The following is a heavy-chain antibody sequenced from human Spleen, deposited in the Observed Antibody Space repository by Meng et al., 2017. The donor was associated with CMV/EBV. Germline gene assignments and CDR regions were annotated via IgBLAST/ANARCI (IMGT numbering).Heavy chain of an antibody. CDR3: ARGQQLGEFDY. D-gene: IGHD6-13*01. CDR1: GGSISSGDYS. V-gene: IGHV4-30-4*01. CDR2: IYNSGST. Sequence: QVQLQRYGPGLGKSSQTRALPVIVYGGSISSGDYSWSWICQHTGKGLEWIGYIYNSGSTYYNPSIKSRVTISVDTSKNQFSLKLRFVTAADTAVYYCARGQQLGEFDYWGQGTLVTVSS. J-gene: IGHJ4*02.